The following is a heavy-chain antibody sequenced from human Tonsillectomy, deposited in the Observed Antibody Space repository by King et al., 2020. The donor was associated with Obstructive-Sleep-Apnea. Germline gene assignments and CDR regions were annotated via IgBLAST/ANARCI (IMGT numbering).Heavy chain of an antibody. CDR2: IHHSGST. CDR3: ARDRDVYYYDTSGAKYGMDV. V-gene: IGHV4-38-2*02. D-gene: IGHD3-22*01. Sequence: QLQESGPGLLKPSETLSLTCTVSGYSISGGYYWGWIRQPPGKGLEWIGSIHHSGSTNYKPSLKSRVTISIDTSKNQFSLRLSSVTAADTAVYYCARDRDVYYYDTSGAKYGMDVWAKGPRSPSP. CDR1: GYSISGGYY. J-gene: IGHJ6*02.